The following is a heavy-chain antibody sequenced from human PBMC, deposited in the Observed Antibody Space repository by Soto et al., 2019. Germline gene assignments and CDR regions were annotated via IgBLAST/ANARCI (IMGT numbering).Heavy chain of an antibody. J-gene: IGHJ6*02. CDR3: GRAFEDFDNSDFYSGMSV. CDR2: ISFDGSNI. CDR1: GFTFREYG. D-gene: IGHD3-3*01. V-gene: IGHV3-33*01. Sequence: LRLSCVPSGFTFREYGFHWVRQAPGKGLDWVAMISFDGSNIQYAESVKGRFTISRDPSKNTLYLQMTSLRAEDAAVYYCGRAFEDFDNSDFYSGMSVWGQGTTVTSSS.